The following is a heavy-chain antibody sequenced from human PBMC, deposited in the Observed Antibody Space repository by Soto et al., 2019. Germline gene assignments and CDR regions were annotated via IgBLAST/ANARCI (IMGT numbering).Heavy chain of an antibody. Sequence: ASVKVSCKASGYTFTSYDINWVRQATGQGLEWMGWMNPNSGNTGYAQKFQGRVTMTRNTSISTPYMELSSLRSEDTAVYYCAREHSSSWRFDFWGQGTLVTVSS. J-gene: IGHJ4*02. CDR1: GYTFTSYD. CDR3: AREHSSSWRFDF. V-gene: IGHV1-8*01. CDR2: MNPNSGNT. D-gene: IGHD6-13*01.